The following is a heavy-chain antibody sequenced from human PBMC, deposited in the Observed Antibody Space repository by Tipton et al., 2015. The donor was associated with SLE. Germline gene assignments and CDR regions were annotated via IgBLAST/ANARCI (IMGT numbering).Heavy chain of an antibody. V-gene: IGHV3-7*01. J-gene: IGHJ6*03. CDR2: IHEDGGEK. CDR3: ARIPRISRPYYMDV. Sequence: GSLRLSCATSGFTFWSHDMGWVRQALGQGLEWVANIHEDGGEKYYVDSVKGRFTLSRDNAENSLYLQMNSLRAEDTAVYYCARIPRISRPYYMDVWGKGTTVTVSS. CDR1: GFTFWSHD. D-gene: IGHD2/OR15-2a*01.